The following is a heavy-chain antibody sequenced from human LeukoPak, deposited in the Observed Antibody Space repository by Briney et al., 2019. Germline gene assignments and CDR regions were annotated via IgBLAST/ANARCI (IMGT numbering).Heavy chain of an antibody. Sequence: SETLSLTCTVSGYSISSGYYWDWIRQPPGKGLEWIGGIYHDGATYYNPSLKSRLTISLDPSKNQFSLKLSSATAADTAMYYCARVEGWFGPWGQGTLVTVSS. J-gene: IGHJ5*02. CDR2: IYHDGAT. V-gene: IGHV4-38-2*02. D-gene: IGHD3-3*01. CDR3: ARVEGWFGP. CDR1: GYSISSGYY.